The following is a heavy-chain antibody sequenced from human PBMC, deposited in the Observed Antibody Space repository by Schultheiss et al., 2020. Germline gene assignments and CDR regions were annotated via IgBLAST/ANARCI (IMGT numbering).Heavy chain of an antibody. D-gene: IGHD1-26*01. V-gene: IGHV4-28*03. Sequence: SETMSLTCAVSGYSISSSNWWGWIRQPPGKGLEWIGYIYYSGSTYYNPSLKSRAFMSVDTSKRQFSLRLSSVTAADTALYYCARERLSGSYFPWGQGTLVTVAS. CDR1: GYSISSSNW. CDR2: IYYSGST. CDR3: ARERLSGSYFP. J-gene: IGHJ5*02.